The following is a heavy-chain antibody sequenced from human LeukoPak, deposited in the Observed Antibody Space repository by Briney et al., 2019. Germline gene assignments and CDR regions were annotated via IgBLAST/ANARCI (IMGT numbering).Heavy chain of an antibody. J-gene: IGHJ6*02. D-gene: IGHD2-15*01. Sequence: GGSLRLSCAASGFTFSSYAMSWVRQAPGKGLEWVSAISGSGGSTYYADSVKGRFTISRDNSKNTLYLQMNSLRAEDTAVYYCAKDLYCSGGGCHYYYYGMDVWGQGTTVTVSS. CDR2: ISGSGGST. CDR3: AKDLYCSGGGCHYYYYGMDV. CDR1: GFTFSSYA. V-gene: IGHV3-23*01.